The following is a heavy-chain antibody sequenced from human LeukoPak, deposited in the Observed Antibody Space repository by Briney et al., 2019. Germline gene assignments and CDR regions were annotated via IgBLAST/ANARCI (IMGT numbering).Heavy chain of an antibody. J-gene: IGHJ4*02. Sequence: PSETLSLTCTVSGGSISSSSYYWGWLRQPQGRGLEWIGSIYYSGSTYYNPSLKSRVTISVDTSKNQFSLKLSSVTAADTAVYYCARRDIAVTGFSFDYWGQGTLVTVSS. CDR1: GGSISSSSYY. CDR3: ARRDIAVTGFSFDY. CDR2: IYYSGST. D-gene: IGHD6-19*01. V-gene: IGHV4-39*01.